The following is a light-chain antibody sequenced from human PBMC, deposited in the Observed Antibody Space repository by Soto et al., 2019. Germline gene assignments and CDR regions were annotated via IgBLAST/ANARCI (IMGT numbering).Light chain of an antibody. CDR2: GAS. Sequence: EIVLTQSPGTLSLSPGERATLSCRASQSVSSNYLAWYQQKPGQAPRLLIHGASNRATGIPDRFSGSGSGTDFTLTISRLEPEDFAVYYCHQYGTSPWTFGQGTKVDI. CDR1: QSVSSNY. J-gene: IGKJ1*01. CDR3: HQYGTSPWT. V-gene: IGKV3-20*01.